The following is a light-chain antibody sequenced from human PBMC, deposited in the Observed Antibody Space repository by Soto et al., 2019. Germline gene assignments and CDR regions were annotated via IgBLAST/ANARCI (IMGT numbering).Light chain of an antibody. CDR1: QSVTSPY. CDR3: QQYDTSPRT. J-gene: IGKJ1*01. CDR2: HVS. Sequence: EIVLTQSPGTLSLSPGERATLSCRASQSVTSPYLAWYQQKPGQAPRLLIYHVSRRATGIPDRFSGSGSGTDFTLTISRLEPEDCAVYFCQQYDTSPRTFGQGTKVEIK. V-gene: IGKV3-20*01.